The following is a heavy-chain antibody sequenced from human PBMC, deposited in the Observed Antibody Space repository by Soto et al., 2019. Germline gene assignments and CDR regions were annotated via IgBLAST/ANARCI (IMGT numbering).Heavy chain of an antibody. CDR3: ARELDPYYGGNSLSLDY. V-gene: IGHV1-69*13. Sequence: QVQLVQAGAEVKKPGSSVKVYCKASGGSFSTYGINWVRLAPGQGLEWMGGIIPKFGTTNYAQKFRGRVTITADESTNTAYMELNYLRSEDTAVYFCARELDPYYGGNSLSLDYWGQGPLVTVSS. CDR2: IIPKFGTT. D-gene: IGHD4-17*01. J-gene: IGHJ4*02. CDR1: GGSFSTYG.